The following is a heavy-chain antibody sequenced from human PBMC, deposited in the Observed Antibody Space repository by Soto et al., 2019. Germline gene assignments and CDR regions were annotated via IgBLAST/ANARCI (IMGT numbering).Heavy chain of an antibody. CDR1: GYSFTSYC. J-gene: IGHJ6*02. V-gene: IGHV5-51*01. Sequence: PGESLKISCKGSGYSFTSYCISWMRQMPGKGLEWMGIIYPGDSDTRYSPSFQGQVTISADKSISTAYLQWSSLKASDTDMYYCARSYYDSSGYLHADYGMDVWGQGTTVTVPS. CDR2: IYPGDSDT. D-gene: IGHD3-22*01. CDR3: ARSYYDSSGYLHADYGMDV.